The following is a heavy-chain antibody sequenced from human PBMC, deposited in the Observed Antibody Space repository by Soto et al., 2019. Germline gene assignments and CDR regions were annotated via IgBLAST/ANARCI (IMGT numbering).Heavy chain of an antibody. V-gene: IGHV1-69*13. CDR1: GGTFSSYA. CDR3: ARSEAVDGPKRNNWFDP. D-gene: IGHD6-19*01. CDR2: IIPIFGTA. J-gene: IGHJ5*02. Sequence: SVKVSCKASGGTFSSYAISWVRLAPGQGLEWMGGIIPIFGTANYAQKFQGRVTITADESTSTAYMELSSLRSEDTAVYYCARSEAVDGPKRNNWFDPWGQGTLVTVSS.